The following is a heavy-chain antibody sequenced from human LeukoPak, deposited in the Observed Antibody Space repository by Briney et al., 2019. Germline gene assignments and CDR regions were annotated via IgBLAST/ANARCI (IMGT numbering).Heavy chain of an antibody. Sequence: GGSLRLSCAASGFTFSNAWMSWVRQAPGKGLEWVAVISYDGSNKYYADSVKGRFTISRDNSKNTLYLQMNSLRAEDTAVYHCAKDLGAAMVIEGNFDYWGQGTLVTVSS. CDR2: ISYDGSNK. CDR3: AKDLGAAMVIEGNFDY. J-gene: IGHJ4*02. D-gene: IGHD5-18*01. V-gene: IGHV3-30*18. CDR1: GFTFSNAW.